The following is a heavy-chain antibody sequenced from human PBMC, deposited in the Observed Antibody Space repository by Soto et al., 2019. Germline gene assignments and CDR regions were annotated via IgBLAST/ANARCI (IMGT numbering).Heavy chain of an antibody. CDR1: GFTFSSYA. V-gene: IGHV3-23*01. J-gene: IGHJ4*02. CDR3: ARRGSGSYYDY. Sequence: EVQLLESGGGLVQPGGSLRLYCAASGFTFSSYAMRWVRQAPVKGLEWVSAISGSGGSTYYADSVKGRFTISRDNSKNTLYLQMNSLRAEDTAVYYCARRGSGSYYDYWGQGTLVTVSS. CDR2: ISGSGGST. D-gene: IGHD1-26*01.